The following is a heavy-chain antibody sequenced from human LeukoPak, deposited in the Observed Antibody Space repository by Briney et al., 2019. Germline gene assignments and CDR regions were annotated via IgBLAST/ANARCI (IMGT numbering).Heavy chain of an antibody. CDR1: GFAFSTYS. V-gene: IGHV3-48*01. CDR3: AREDAFYSSGWISGGFDV. J-gene: IGHJ3*01. Sequence: GGSLRLSCAASGFAFSTYSMNWVRQAPGQGLEWLSYVTSNSGTIHYSDSVKGRFTISRDNAKNSLYLQMNSLRAEGTAVYYCAREDAFYSSGWISGGFDVWGRGAMVTVSS. D-gene: IGHD6-19*01. CDR2: VTSNSGTI.